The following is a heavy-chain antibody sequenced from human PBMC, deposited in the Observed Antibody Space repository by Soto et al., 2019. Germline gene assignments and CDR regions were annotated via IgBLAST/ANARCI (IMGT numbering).Heavy chain of an antibody. CDR2: VNPSDGNT. D-gene: IGHD1-26*01. V-gene: IGHV1-46*01. CDR1: GYTFSSYY. Sequence: QVQLAQSGAEVKKPGASVKVSCQAFGYTFSSYYVHWVRQAPGQGLEWMGIVNPSDGNTNYAEQFQGRVTMTRDTSTSTVYMELSSLRSEDKAVYFCARDWGSSGSSYFDNWGQGTLVTVSS. J-gene: IGHJ4*02. CDR3: ARDWGSSGSSYFDN.